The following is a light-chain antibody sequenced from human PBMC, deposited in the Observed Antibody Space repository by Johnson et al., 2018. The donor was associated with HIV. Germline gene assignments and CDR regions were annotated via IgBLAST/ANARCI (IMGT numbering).Light chain of an antibody. CDR2: ENN. CDR3: GTWESCLRKV. J-gene: IGLJ1*01. V-gene: IGLV1-51*02. Sequence: HSVLTQPPSVSAAPGQKVTISCSGSSSNIGNNFVSWYRLLPGTAPKLLIYENNKRPSGIPDRFSGSKSGTSATLGLTGLQTGDEADFYCGTWESCLRKVFGTGTKVTFL. CDR1: SSNIGNNF.